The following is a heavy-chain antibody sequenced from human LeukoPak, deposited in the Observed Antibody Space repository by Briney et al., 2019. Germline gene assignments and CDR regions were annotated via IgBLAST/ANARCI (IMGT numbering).Heavy chain of an antibody. D-gene: IGHD3-10*01. CDR1: GYSFTKDW. V-gene: IGHV5-51*01. J-gene: IGHJ4*02. CDR3: ARWGQDSGSYYHFYY. Sequence: GESLKISCKGSGYSFTKDWIAWVRQMPGKGLECMRIIYPGDSDTRYSPSFQGQVTISADRSITTAYLQWSSLKASDTAMYYCARWGQDSGSYYHFYYWGQGTLVTVSS. CDR2: IYPGDSDT.